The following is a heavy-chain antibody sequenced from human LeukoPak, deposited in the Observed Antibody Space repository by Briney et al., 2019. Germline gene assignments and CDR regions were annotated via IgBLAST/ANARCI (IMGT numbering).Heavy chain of an antibody. Sequence: SETLSLTCTVSGGSISDYHWSWIRQPPGKGLEWIGYIYCSGSTNYNPSLKSRSTISLDTSKNQFSLKLNSVTAADTAVYYCARAVTSLDAFNLWGQGTMVTVSS. D-gene: IGHD5-18*01. CDR3: ARAVTSLDAFNL. CDR1: GGSISDYH. J-gene: IGHJ3*01. V-gene: IGHV4-59*01. CDR2: IYCSGST.